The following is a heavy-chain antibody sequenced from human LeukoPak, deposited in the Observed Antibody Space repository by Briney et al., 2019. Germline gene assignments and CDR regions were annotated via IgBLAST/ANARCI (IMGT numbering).Heavy chain of an antibody. CDR3: AKDGVYASGCCYYFDY. CDR2: ISSGGTNI. CDR1: GFTFSSYS. V-gene: IGHV3-48*02. D-gene: IGHD3-10*01. Sequence: GGSLRLSCAASGFTFSSYSMNWVRQAPGKGLEWISFISSGGTNIYYADSVKGRFTISRDNAKNSLYLQMNSLRDDDTAVYYCAKDGVYASGCCYYFDYWGQGTLVTVSS. J-gene: IGHJ4*02.